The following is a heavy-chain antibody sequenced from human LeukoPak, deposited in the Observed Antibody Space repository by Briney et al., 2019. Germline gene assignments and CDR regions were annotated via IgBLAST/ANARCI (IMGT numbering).Heavy chain of an antibody. J-gene: IGHJ4*02. Sequence: HPGGSLRLSCAASGFTVSSNYMSWVRQAPGKGLEWVSVIYSGVSTDYADSVKGRFTISRDNSKNTLYLQMNSLRAEDTAVYYCATGPRVVTTLDYWGQGTLVTVSS. CDR1: GFTVSSNY. V-gene: IGHV3-53*01. CDR3: ATGPRVVTTLDY. D-gene: IGHD2-21*02. CDR2: IYSGVST.